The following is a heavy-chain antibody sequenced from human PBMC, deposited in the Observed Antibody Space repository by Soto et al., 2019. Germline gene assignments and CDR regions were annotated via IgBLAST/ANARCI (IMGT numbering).Heavy chain of an antibody. J-gene: IGHJ4*02. D-gene: IGHD3-10*01. Sequence: QVQLVQSGAEVKKPGSSVKVSCSASAGTLDSYTISWVRQVPGQRLEWMGRIIPMLRMSNFAQNFQGRVSMTADESTSTVYMVLSSLRSEDTAVYFCATNYGSGSTHFDHWGQGTPVTVTS. CDR3: ATNYGSGSTHFDH. CDR2: IIPMLRMS. CDR1: AGTLDSYT. V-gene: IGHV1-69*02.